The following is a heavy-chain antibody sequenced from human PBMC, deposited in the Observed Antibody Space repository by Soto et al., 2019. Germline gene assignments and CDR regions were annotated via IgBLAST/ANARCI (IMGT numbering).Heavy chain of an antibody. V-gene: IGHV1-18*03. CDR1: GYTFTSYG. Sequence: GASVKVSCKASGYTFTSYGISWVRQAPGQGLEWMGWISAYNGNTNYAQKLQGRVTMTTDTSTSTAYMELRSLRSDDMAVYYCARDLSSGSSSAHNWFDPWGQGTLVTVSS. CDR3: ARDLSSGSSSAHNWFDP. CDR2: ISAYNGNT. J-gene: IGHJ5*02. D-gene: IGHD6-6*01.